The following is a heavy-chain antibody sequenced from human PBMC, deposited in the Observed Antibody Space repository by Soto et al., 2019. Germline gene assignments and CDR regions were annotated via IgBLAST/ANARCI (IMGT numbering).Heavy chain of an antibody. D-gene: IGHD6-19*01. CDR2: FYSGDST. CDR3: ARGGIGVAFDY. CDR1: GFTVRSNY. Sequence: PGGSLRLSCAVSGFTVRSNYMSWVRQAPGKGLEWVSGFYSGDSTYYADSVKGRFTIARDNSKNTLYLQMNSLRAEDTAVYYCARGGIGVAFDYWGQGTLVTVSS. J-gene: IGHJ4*02. V-gene: IGHV3-53*01.